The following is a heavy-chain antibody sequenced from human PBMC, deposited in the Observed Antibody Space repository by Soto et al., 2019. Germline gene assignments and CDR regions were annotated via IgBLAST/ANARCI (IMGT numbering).Heavy chain of an antibody. CDR3: ARGWEQLSDGDYFDY. V-gene: IGHV4-30-2*01. Sequence: PSDTLSLTCAVSGGSISSGGYSWSWIRQPPGKGLEWIGYIYHSGSTYYNPSLKSRVTISVDRSNNQLSLKLRSVTAADTAVYYCARGWEQLSDGDYFDYWGQGTLVTVSS. CDR1: GGSISSGGYS. CDR2: IYHSGST. J-gene: IGHJ4*02. D-gene: IGHD1-26*01.